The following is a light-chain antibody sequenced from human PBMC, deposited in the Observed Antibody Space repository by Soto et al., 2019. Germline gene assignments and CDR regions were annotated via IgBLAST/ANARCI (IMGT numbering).Light chain of an antibody. Sequence: EVVMTQSPATLSASPGERATLSCRASQSVRSNLAWYQQKPGQAPRLLIYVASTRATGIPARFSGSGSGTEFTLSIGSLQSEDFAVYYCQQYNNWPPTFGQGTKVAIK. J-gene: IGKJ1*01. CDR3: QQYNNWPPT. V-gene: IGKV3-15*01. CDR2: VAS. CDR1: QSVRSN.